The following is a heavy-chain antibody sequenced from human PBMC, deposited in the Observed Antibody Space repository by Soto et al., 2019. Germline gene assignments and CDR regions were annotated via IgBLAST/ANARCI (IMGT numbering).Heavy chain of an antibody. V-gene: IGHV3-9*01. CDR1: GFTFDDYA. J-gene: IGHJ4*02. Sequence: PGGSLRLSCVASGFTFDDYAMHWVRQAPGKGLEWVSGISFNSGSIGYAESVKGRFTISRDNAKNSLYLQMDDLRAEDTAVYYCAGGSGWLIDYWGRGTLVTVSS. D-gene: IGHD6-19*01. CDR3: AGGSGWLIDY. CDR2: ISFNSGSI.